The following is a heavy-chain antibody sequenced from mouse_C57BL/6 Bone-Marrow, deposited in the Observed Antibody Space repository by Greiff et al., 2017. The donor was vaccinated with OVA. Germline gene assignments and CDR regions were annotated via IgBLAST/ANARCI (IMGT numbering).Heavy chain of an antibody. Sequence: EVQLQQSGAELVRPGASVKLSCTASGFNIKDDYMHWVKERPEQGLEWIGWIDPENGDTEYASKFLGKATITADTSSKTVYLHLSSLTSEDTAVYYCTTYRYWGKGTTLTVSS. CDR3: TTYRY. V-gene: IGHV14-4*01. J-gene: IGHJ2*01. CDR1: GFNIKDDY. CDR2: IDPENGDT.